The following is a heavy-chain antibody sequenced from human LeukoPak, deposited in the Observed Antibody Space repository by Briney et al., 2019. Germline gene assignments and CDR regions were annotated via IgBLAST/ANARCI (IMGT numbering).Heavy chain of an antibody. Sequence: SETLSLTCTVSGGSISSSYYYWGWIRQPPGKGLEWIGSIYYSGSTYYNPSLKSRVSISVDTSKNHFSLKLSSVTAADTAVYYCARHVDNDFWSGYYWGQGTLVTVSS. CDR1: GGSISSSYYY. D-gene: IGHD3-3*01. CDR3: ARHVDNDFWSGYY. J-gene: IGHJ4*02. V-gene: IGHV4-39*01. CDR2: IYYSGST.